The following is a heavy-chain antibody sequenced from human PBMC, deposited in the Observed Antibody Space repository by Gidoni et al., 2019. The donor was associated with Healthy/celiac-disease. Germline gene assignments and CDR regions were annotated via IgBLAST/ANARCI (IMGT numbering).Heavy chain of an antibody. CDR2: INHSGST. CDR3: ARGWRWRYCSSTSCPRGAFDI. CDR1: GGSFSGYY. D-gene: IGHD2-2*01. V-gene: IGHV4-34*01. Sequence: QVQLQQWGAGLLKPSETLSLTCAVYGGSFSGYYWSWIRQPPGKGLEWIGEINHSGSTNYNPSLKSRVTISVDTSKNQFSLKLSSVTAADTAVYYCARGWRWRYCSSTSCPRGAFDIWGQGTMVTVSS. J-gene: IGHJ3*02.